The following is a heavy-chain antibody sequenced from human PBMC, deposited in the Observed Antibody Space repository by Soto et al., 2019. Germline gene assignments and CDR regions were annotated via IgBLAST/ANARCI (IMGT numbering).Heavy chain of an antibody. J-gene: IGHJ4*02. D-gene: IGHD6-19*01. CDR2: INAGNGNT. V-gene: IGHV1-3*01. Sequence: ASVKGSCKASGYTFTGYAMHWVRQAPRQRLEWMGWINAGNGNTKYSQKFQGRVTITRDTSASAAYMELSSLSSEDTAVYYFARAVAVAADFDDWGQGTLVTVSS. CDR1: GYTFTGYA. CDR3: ARAVAVAADFDD.